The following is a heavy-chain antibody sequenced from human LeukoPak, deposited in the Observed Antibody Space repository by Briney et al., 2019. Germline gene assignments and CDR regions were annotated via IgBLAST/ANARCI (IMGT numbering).Heavy chain of an antibody. CDR3: ASGIRAFDN. Sequence: TGGSLRLSCAASGFTFSSSAMTWVRQAPEKGLEWVSTLSGSGDSTYYADSVKGRFTISRDNSKNTLYLQMNSLRGEDTAVYYCASGIRAFDNWGQGTLVTVSA. CDR1: GFTFSSSA. D-gene: IGHD1-26*01. V-gene: IGHV3-23*01. CDR2: LSGSGDST. J-gene: IGHJ4*02.